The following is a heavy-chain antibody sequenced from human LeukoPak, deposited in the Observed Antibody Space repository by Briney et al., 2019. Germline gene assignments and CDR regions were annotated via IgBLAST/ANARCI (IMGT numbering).Heavy chain of an antibody. CDR2: INPNSGGT. J-gene: IGHJ4*02. V-gene: IGHV1-2*04. CDR3: ARAGGASDSSGWYVFDY. Sequence: GASVKVSCKASGYTSTSYAFSWVRQAPGQGLEWMGWINPNSGGTNHVQKFQGWVTMTRDTSISTAYMELSRLRPDDTAVYYCARAGGASDSSGWYVFDYWGQGTLVTVSS. CDR1: GYTSTSYA. D-gene: IGHD6-19*01.